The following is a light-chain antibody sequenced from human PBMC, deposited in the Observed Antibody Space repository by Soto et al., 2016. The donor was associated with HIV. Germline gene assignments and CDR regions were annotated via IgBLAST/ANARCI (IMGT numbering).Light chain of an antibody. CDR1: SLRSYY. CDR3: NSRDSSGNL. CDR2: GKN. Sequence: SSGLTQDPAVSVALGQTVRITCQGDSLRSYYASWYQQKPGQAPVLVIYGKNNRPSGIPDRFSGSSSGNTASLTITGAQAEDEADYYCNSRDSSGNLFGGGTKLTVL. J-gene: IGLJ3*02. V-gene: IGLV3-19*01.